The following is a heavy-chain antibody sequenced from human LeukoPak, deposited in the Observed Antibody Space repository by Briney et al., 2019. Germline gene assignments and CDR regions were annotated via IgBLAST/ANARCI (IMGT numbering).Heavy chain of an antibody. J-gene: IGHJ3*02. CDR3: ARGLIRWELLDYAFDI. CDR1: GFTFRSYG. CDR2: ISYDGSNK. D-gene: IGHD1-26*01. V-gene: IGHV3-30*19. Sequence: GGSLRLACVASGFTFRSYGMYWVRQSPGKGLEWVAVISYDGSNKYYADSVKGRFTISRDNSKNTLYLQMNSLRAEDTAVYYCARGLIRWELLDYAFDIWGQGTMVTVSS.